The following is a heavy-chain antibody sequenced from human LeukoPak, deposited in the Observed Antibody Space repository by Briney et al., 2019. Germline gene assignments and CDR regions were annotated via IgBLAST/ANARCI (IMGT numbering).Heavy chain of an antibody. J-gene: IGHJ5*02. V-gene: IGHV1-69*04. Sequence: SVKVSCKASGGTFSSYAISWVRQAPGQGLEWMGRIIPILGIANYAQKFQGRVTITADKSTSTAYMELSSLRSEDTAVYYCATRRRRYCSSTSCPLTNWFDPWGQGTLVTVSS. CDR3: ATRRRRYCSSTSCPLTNWFDP. D-gene: IGHD2-2*01. CDR2: IIPILGIA. CDR1: GGTFSSYA.